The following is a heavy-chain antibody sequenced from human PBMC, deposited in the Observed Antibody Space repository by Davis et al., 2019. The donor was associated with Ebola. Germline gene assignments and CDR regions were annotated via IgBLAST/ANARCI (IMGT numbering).Heavy chain of an antibody. V-gene: IGHV4-61*01. D-gene: IGHD3-16*01. CDR1: GGSISSGYYY. J-gene: IGHJ6*02. CDR2: IYYSGST. Sequence: SETLSLTCTVSGGSISSGYYYWSWVRQPPGKGLAWIGYIYYSGSTKNNPSLKSRVTISVDTSKNQFSLKLSSVTAADTAVYYCARGRRGGLWYYGMDVWGQGTTVTVSS. CDR3: ARGRRGGLWYYGMDV.